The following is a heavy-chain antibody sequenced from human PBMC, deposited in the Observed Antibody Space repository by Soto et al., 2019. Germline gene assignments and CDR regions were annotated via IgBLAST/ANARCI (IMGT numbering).Heavy chain of an antibody. CDR1: GFTLSSYV. V-gene: IGHV3-23*01. Sequence: EVPLLESGGGLVQPGGSLRLSCAASGFTLSSYVMSWVRQAPGKGLEWVSAISGSGGSTYYADSVKGRFTISIDNSKNTLYLQMNSLRAEDTAVYYCARPTTVIYFDYWGQGTLVTVSS. J-gene: IGHJ4*02. D-gene: IGHD4-17*01. CDR3: ARPTTVIYFDY. CDR2: ISGSGGST.